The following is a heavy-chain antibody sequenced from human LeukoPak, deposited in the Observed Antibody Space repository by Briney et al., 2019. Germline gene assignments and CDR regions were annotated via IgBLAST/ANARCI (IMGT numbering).Heavy chain of an antibody. CDR2: INTDGSST. CDR1: GFTFSSYW. Sequence: PGGSLRLSCAASGFTFSSYWMHWVRQAPGEGLVWVSRINTDGSSTNYADSVKGRFTISRDNAKNTLYLQMNSLRAEDTAVYYCARGLGGYTSSQAYWGQGTLVTVSS. V-gene: IGHV3-74*01. CDR3: ARGLGGYTSSQAY. J-gene: IGHJ4*02. D-gene: IGHD6-13*01.